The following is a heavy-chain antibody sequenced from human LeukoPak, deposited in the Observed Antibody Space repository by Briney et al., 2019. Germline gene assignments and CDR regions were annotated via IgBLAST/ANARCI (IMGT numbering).Heavy chain of an antibody. Sequence: SETLSLTCAVYGGSFSGYYWSWIRQPPGKGLEWIGEINHSGSTNYNPSLKSRVTISVDMSKNHFSLKLSSVTAADTAVYYCARGSGYSYGYGMDVWGQGTTVTVSS. CDR2: INHSGST. CDR1: GGSFSGYY. CDR3: ARGSGYSYGYGMDV. D-gene: IGHD5-18*01. V-gene: IGHV4-34*01. J-gene: IGHJ6*02.